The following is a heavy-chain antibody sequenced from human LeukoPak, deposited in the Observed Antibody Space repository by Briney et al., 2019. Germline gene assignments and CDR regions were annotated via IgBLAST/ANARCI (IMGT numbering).Heavy chain of an antibody. Sequence: GGSLRLSCATSGLTFSSYAMSGVRQARGKGLEGVSAISGSGGSTYYADSVKGRFTISRDNSKNTLYLQMNSLRAEDTAIYYCAGARYSSSSYATGKSDFDYWGQGTLVTVSS. V-gene: IGHV3-23*01. CDR2: ISGSGGST. J-gene: IGHJ4*02. D-gene: IGHD6-13*01. CDR3: AGARYSSSSYATGKSDFDY. CDR1: GLTFSSYA.